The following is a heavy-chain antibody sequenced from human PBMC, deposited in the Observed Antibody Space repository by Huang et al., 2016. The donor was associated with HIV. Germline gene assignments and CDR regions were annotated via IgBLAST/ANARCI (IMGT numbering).Heavy chain of an antibody. V-gene: IGHV1-24*01. Sequence: QVQLTQSGAEVKKPGASVKVSCKISEDTLTESSMHWVRQAPGKGLEWRGRFNPKDGERIYAKRFQGRVTMTEEKTTDTDYLELSSRRSEDTAVYYCATEGLWEEGNTLDYWGQGTLVTVSS. CDR3: ATEGLWEEGNTLDY. J-gene: IGHJ4*02. D-gene: IGHD3-10*01. CDR1: EDTLTESS. CDR2: FNPKDGER.